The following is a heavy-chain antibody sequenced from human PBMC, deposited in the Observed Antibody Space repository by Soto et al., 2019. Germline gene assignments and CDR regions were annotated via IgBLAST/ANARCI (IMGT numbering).Heavy chain of an antibody. CDR3: ARAPPDYASLGYYYYYGMDV. J-gene: IGHJ6*02. CDR1: GFTFSSYD. Sequence: GGSLRLSCAASGFTFSSYDMHWVRQATGKGLEWVSAIGTAGDTYYPGSVKGRFTISRENAKNSLYLQMNSLRAGDTAVYYCARAPPDYASLGYYYYYGMDVWGQGTTVNVSS. CDR2: IGTAGDT. V-gene: IGHV3-13*01. D-gene: IGHD4-17*01.